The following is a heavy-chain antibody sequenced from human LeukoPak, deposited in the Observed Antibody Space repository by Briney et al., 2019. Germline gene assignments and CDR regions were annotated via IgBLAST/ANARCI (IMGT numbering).Heavy chain of an antibody. D-gene: IGHD6-13*01. CDR3: TTDGDRSSWYYFDY. Sequence: KPGGSLRLSCAASGFTFSNAWMSWVRQAPGKGLEWVGRIKSKTDGGTTDYAAPVKGRFTISRDDSKNTLYLQMNSLKTEDTAVYYCTTDGDRSSWYYFDYWGQGTLVTVSS. CDR2: IKSKTDGGTT. J-gene: IGHJ4*02. V-gene: IGHV3-15*01. CDR1: GFTFSNAW.